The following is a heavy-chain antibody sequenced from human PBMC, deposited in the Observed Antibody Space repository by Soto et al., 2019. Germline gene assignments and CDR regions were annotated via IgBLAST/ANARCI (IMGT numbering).Heavy chain of an antibody. V-gene: IGHV1-18*01. CDR1: GYTFTSYG. CDR3: ARTKTFYDYIWGSYRPDAFDI. D-gene: IGHD3-16*02. J-gene: IGHJ3*02. Sequence: ASVKVSCKASGYTFTSYGISWVRQAPGQGLEWMGWISAYNGNTNYAQKLQGRVTMTTDTSTSTAHMELRSLRSDDTAVYYCARTKTFYDYIWGSYRPDAFDIWGKGKMVTV. CDR2: ISAYNGNT.